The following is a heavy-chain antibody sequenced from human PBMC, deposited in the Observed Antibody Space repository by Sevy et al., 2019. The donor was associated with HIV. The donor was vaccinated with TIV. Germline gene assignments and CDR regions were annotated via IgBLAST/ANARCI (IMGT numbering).Heavy chain of an antibody. CDR2: IYPGDSDT. CDR3: ARLHYYGSGSYYNGDLGFDY. V-gene: IGHV5-51*01. D-gene: IGHD3-10*01. J-gene: IGHJ4*02. Sequence: GESQKISCKGSGYSFTSYWIGWVRQMPGKGLEWMGIIYPGDSDTRYSPSFQGQVTISADKSISTAYLQWSSLKASDTAMYYCARLHYYGSGSYYNGDLGFDYWGQGTLVTVSS. CDR1: GYSFTSYW.